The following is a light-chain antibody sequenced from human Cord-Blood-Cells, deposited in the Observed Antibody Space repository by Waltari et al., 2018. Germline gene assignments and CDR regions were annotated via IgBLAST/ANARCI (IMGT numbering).Light chain of an antibody. Sequence: DIVMTQSPLSLPVTPGEPASISCRSSQSLLHSNGYNYLDWYLQKPGQSTQLLIYLGSTRASGVPDRFSGSGSGTDFTLKISRVEAEDVGVYYCMQALQTSYTFGQGTKLEIK. CDR2: LGS. J-gene: IGKJ2*01. V-gene: IGKV2-28*01. CDR1: QSLLHSNGYNY. CDR3: MQALQTSYT.